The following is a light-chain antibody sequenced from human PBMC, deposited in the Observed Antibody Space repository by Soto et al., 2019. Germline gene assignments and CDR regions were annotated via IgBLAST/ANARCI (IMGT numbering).Light chain of an antibody. CDR1: QGISSS. CDR3: QQLNNYPDT. Sequence: DIQLTQSPSFLSASVGDRVTITCRASQGISSSLGWYQQKPGKAPKLLIYAASTLHSGVPSRFSGSGSGTEFTLTISSLQPEDFATYYCQQLNNYPDTFGQGTKLELK. CDR2: AAS. J-gene: IGKJ2*01. V-gene: IGKV1-9*01.